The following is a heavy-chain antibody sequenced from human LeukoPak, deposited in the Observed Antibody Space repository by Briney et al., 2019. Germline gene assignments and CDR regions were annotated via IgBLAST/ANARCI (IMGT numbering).Heavy chain of an antibody. V-gene: IGHV4-34*01. CDR2: INHSGNT. D-gene: IGHD6-13*01. CDR1: GGSFSGYY. CDR3: ARITRYSSSWYEGFAFDI. J-gene: IGHJ3*02. Sequence: SETLSLTCAVYGGSFSGYYWSWIRQPPGKGLEWIVEINHSGNTNYNPSLNSRVTISVDTSKNQFSLKLSSVTAADTAVYYCARITRYSSSWYEGFAFDIWGQGTMVTVSS.